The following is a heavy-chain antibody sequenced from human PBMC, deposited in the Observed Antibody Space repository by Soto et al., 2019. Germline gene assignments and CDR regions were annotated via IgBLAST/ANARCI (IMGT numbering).Heavy chain of an antibody. CDR2: IYYSGST. V-gene: IGHV4-31*11. D-gene: IGHD2-21*02. CDR3: ARVCGGDCHYGMDV. CDR1: GDTISSGGYY. J-gene: IGHJ6*02. Sequence: PSETLSLTCGVSGDTISSGGYYWSWIRQHPGKGLEWIGYIYYSGSTYYNPSLKSRVTISVDTSKNQFSLKLSSVTAADTAVYYCARVCGGDCHYGMDVWGQGTTVTVSS.